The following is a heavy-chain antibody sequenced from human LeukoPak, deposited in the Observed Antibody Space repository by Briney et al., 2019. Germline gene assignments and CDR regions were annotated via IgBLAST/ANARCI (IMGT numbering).Heavy chain of an antibody. V-gene: IGHV3-23*01. Sequence: GGSLRISCAASGFTFSSYAMSWVRQAPGKGLEWVSAISGSGGSTYYADSVKGRFTISRDNSKNTLYLQMNSLRAEDTAVYYCAKEGDIVVVVAHNWYFDLWGRGTLVTVSS. J-gene: IGHJ2*01. CDR1: GFTFSSYA. D-gene: IGHD2-15*01. CDR3: AKEGDIVVVVAHNWYFDL. CDR2: ISGSGGST.